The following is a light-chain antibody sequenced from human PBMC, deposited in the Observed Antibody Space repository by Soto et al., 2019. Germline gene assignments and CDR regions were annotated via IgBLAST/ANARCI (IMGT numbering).Light chain of an antibody. CDR2: GAS. CDR1: QSVSSN. Sequence: EIVMTQSPATLSVSPGEGATLSCRATQSVSSNLAWYQRKPGQAPRLLMSGASVRATGIPARFSGSGSGTDFTLTISSLQSEDFAVYYCQQYDNWPRTFGQGTKVEVK. V-gene: IGKV3-15*01. CDR3: QQYDNWPRT. J-gene: IGKJ1*01.